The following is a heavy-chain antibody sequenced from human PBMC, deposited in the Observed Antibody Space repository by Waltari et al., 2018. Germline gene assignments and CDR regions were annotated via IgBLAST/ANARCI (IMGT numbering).Heavy chain of an antibody. CDR2: MSGSGGRT. CDR1: GLPLSSYA. D-gene: IGHD5-18*01. CDR3: AKEVDTANY. V-gene: IGHV3-23*01. Sequence: EVQLLESGGGLVQPGGSLRLSCAASGLPLSSYAMSWVRQAPGKVLEWVSAMSGSGGRTYYADSVKGRFTISRDNSKNTLYLQMNSLRAEDTAVYYCAKEVDTANYWGQGTLVTVSS. J-gene: IGHJ4*02.